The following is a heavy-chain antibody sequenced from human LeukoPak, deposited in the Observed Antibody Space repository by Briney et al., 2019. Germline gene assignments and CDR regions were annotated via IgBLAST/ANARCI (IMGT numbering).Heavy chain of an antibody. CDR3: ARQGVQYYDILTGYFPFDY. V-gene: IGHV5-51*01. CDR1: GYSFTSYW. J-gene: IGHJ4*02. D-gene: IGHD3-9*01. Sequence: GASLKISCKGSGYSFTSYWSGWVRQLPGKGLEWMGIIYPGDSDTRYSPSFQGQVTISADKSISTAYLQWSSLKASDTAMYYCARQGVQYYDILTGYFPFDYWGQGTLVTVSS. CDR2: IYPGDSDT.